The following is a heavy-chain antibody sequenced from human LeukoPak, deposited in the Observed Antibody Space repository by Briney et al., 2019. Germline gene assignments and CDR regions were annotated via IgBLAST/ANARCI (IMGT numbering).Heavy chain of an antibody. Sequence: PGGSLRLSCAASGFTFSSYAMSWVRQAPGKGLEWVSAISGSGGSTYYADSVKGRFTISRDNSKNTLYLQMNSLRAEDTAVYYCAKGGYCSGGSCYSVDEYFQHWGQGTLVTVSS. CDR3: AKGGYCSGGSCYSVDEYFQH. CDR1: GFTFSSYA. V-gene: IGHV3-23*01. CDR2: ISGSGGST. D-gene: IGHD2-15*01. J-gene: IGHJ1*01.